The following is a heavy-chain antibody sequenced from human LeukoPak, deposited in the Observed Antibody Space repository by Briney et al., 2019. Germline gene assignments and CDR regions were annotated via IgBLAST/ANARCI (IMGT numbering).Heavy chain of an antibody. CDR2: ISGSGRST. J-gene: IGHJ4*02. D-gene: IGHD2-2*02. CDR3: AGYNCTSTSCYTGGFDY. Sequence: GGSLRLSCATSGFTFTTYAMSWVRQAPGKGLEWVSAISGSGRSTYYADSVKGRFTISRDNSENTLYLHMNSLRAEDTAVYYCAGYNCTSTSCYTGGFDYWGQGTLITVSS. V-gene: IGHV3-23*01. CDR1: GFTFTTYA.